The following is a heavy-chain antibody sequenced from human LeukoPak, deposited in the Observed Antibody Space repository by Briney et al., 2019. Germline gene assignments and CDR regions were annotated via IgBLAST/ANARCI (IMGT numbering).Heavy chain of an antibody. V-gene: IGHV3-30*18. D-gene: IGHD5-18*01. J-gene: IGHJ4*02. CDR1: GFTFSSYG. CDR3: AKDLRDTAMVTPIDY. Sequence: GRSLRLSCAASGFTFSSYGMHWVRQAPGKGLEWVAVISYDGSNIYYADSVKGRFTISRDNSKNTLYLQMNSLRAEDTAVYYCAKDLRDTAMVTPIDYWGQGTLVTVSS. CDR2: ISYDGSNI.